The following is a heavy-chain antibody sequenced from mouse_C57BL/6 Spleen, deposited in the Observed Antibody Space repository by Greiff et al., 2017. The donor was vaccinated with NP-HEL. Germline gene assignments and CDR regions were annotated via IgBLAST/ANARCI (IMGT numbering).Heavy chain of an antibody. CDR1: GFTFSSYG. CDR3: ARHRGDYVYYFDY. CDR2: ISSGGSYT. V-gene: IGHV5-6*01. J-gene: IGHJ2*01. Sequence: EVQGVESGGDLVKPGGSLKLSCAASGFTFSSYGMSWVRQTPDKRLEWVATISSGGSYTYYPDSVKGRFTISRDNAKNTLYLQMSSLKSEDTAMYYCARHRGDYVYYFDYWGQGTTLTVSS. D-gene: IGHD2-4*01.